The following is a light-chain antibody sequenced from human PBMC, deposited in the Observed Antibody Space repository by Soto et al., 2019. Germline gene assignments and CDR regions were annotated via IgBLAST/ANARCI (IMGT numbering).Light chain of an antibody. J-gene: IGKJ5*01. Sequence: EIVVTRSPSTMSLSTGERATLSCTDSQRCSSYLAGYQHKPCHAPSRLIYDASNRATGIPARLSVSASGTYFTLTISSLEPEDFAVYYCHKRNHWPHLITFGQGTRLE. CDR2: DAS. CDR3: HKRNHWPHLIT. CDR1: QRCSSY. V-gene: IGKV3-11*01.